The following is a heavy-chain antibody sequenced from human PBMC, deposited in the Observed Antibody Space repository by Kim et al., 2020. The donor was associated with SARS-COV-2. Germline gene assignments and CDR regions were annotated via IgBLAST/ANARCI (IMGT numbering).Heavy chain of an antibody. CDR1: GGSLSSGDYS. D-gene: IGHD3-16*01. CDR3: ATASTTVTGGAPYYYYG. Sequence: SETLSLTCAVSGGSLSSGDYSWSWIRQPPGKGLEWNGYINYSGNTNYNPSIRSPITMSVARNQNPFSLTLSSVAAAAASECSCATASTTVTGGAPYYYYG. CDR2: INYSGNT. V-gene: IGHV4-30-2*01. J-gene: IGHJ6*01.